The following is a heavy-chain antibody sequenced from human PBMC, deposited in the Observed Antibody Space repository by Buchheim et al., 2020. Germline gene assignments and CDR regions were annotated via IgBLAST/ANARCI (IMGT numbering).Heavy chain of an antibody. J-gene: IGHJ4*02. CDR3: ARGADSATFYPPDY. V-gene: IGHV1-46*03. Sequence: QVHLVQSGAEVKKPGASVRVSCKASGNTFSSHHLHWVRQAPGQGLEWLGIMDPGGGSTINAQNFQGRVTMTRDTSTSTVYMELSSLTSDDTAVYFCARGADSATFYPPDYWGQGTL. D-gene: IGHD1-26*01. CDR1: GNTFSSHH. CDR2: MDPGGGST.